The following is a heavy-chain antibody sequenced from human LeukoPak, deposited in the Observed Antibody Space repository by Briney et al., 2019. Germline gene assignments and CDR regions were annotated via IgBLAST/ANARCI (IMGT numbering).Heavy chain of an antibody. CDR3: ASDIVATSGDY. CDR2: IGVSGGNT. J-gene: IGHJ4*02. CDR1: GFTFSSYP. D-gene: IGHD5-12*01. V-gene: IGHV3-23*01. Sequence: GGSLRLSCAASGFTFSSYPMSWVRQAPGKGLEWVSTIGVSGGNTYYADSVKGRFTISRDNAKNSLYLQMNGLTADDTAIYYCASDIVATSGDYWGQGTLVTVSS.